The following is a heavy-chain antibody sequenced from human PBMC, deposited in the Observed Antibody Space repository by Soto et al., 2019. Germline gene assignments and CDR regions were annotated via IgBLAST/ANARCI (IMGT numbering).Heavy chain of an antibody. CDR1: GFTFSSYG. D-gene: IGHD6-13*01. V-gene: IGHV3-30*18. Sequence: HPGGSLRLSCAASGFTFSSYGMHWVRQAPGKGLEWVAVISYDGSNKYYADSVKGRFTISRDNSKNTLYLQMNSLRAEDTAVYYCAKALGGIAIDYWGQGTLVTVSS. CDR3: AKALGGIAIDY. CDR2: ISYDGSNK. J-gene: IGHJ4*02.